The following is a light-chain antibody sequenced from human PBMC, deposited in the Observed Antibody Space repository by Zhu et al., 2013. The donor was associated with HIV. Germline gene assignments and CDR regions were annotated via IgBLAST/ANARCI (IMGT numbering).Light chain of an antibody. CDR2: DAS. V-gene: IGKV3-20*01. Sequence: EIALTQSPGTLSLSPGERVTLSCRASQAVSSSYLAWYQQKPGQAPRLLIYDASNRAPGIPARFSGSGSGTQFTLTISSLQPDDFATYYCQEYSGYVWTFGQGTKVEIK. CDR1: QAVSSSY. J-gene: IGKJ1*01. CDR3: QEYSGYVWT.